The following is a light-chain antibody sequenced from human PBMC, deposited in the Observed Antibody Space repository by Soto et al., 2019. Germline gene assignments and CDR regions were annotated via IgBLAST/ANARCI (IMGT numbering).Light chain of an antibody. V-gene: IGLV2-14*01. Sequence: QSALTQPASVSGSPGQSITISCTGTISDFVVYNYVSWYQQLPGKAPKLMIYGVSNRPSGVSNRFSGSKSGNTASLTISGLQADDEAVYYCSTHTTSGALQVFGTGTKVTVL. CDR1: ISDFVVYNY. CDR2: GVS. J-gene: IGLJ1*01. CDR3: STHTTSGALQV.